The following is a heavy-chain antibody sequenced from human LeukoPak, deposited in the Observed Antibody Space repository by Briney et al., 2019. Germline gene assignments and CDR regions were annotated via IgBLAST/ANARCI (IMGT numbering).Heavy chain of an antibody. J-gene: IGHJ4*02. V-gene: IGHV3-30-3*01. CDR3: AFQAPDVLRYFDWSFDY. CDR1: GFTFSSYA. CDR2: ISYDGSNK. Sequence: GRSLRLSCAASGFTFSSYAMHWVRQAPGKGLEWVAVISYDGSNKYYADSVKGRFTISRDNSKNTLYLQMNSLRAEDTAVYYCAFQAPDVLRYFDWSFDYWGQGTLVTVSS. D-gene: IGHD3-9*01.